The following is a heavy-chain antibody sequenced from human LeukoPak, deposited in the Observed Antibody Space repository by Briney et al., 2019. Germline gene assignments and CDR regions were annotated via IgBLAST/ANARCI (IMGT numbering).Heavy chain of an antibody. D-gene: IGHD3-22*01. J-gene: IGHJ4*02. CDR3: ARRWPALPYYYDSSGYNFDY. CDR1: GGSFSGYY. V-gene: IGHV4-34*01. Sequence: SETLSLTCAVYGGSFSGYYWSWIRQPPGKGLEWIGEINHSGSTNYNPSLKSRVTISVDTSKNQFSLKLSSVTAADTAVYYCARRWPALPYYYDSSGYNFDYWGQGTLVTVSS. CDR2: INHSGST.